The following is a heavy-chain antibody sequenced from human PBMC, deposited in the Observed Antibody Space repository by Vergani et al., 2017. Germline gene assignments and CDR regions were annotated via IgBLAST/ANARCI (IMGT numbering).Heavy chain of an antibody. CDR2: IYYSGST. CDR3: ASGITGTTWSY. D-gene: IGHD1-20*01. Sequence: QVQLQESGPGLVKPSETLSLTCTVPGGSISSYYWSWIRQPPGKGLEWIGYIYYSGSTNYNPSLKSRVTISVDTSKNQFSLKLSSVTAADTAVYYCASGITGTTWSYWGQGTLVTVSS. CDR1: GGSISSYY. V-gene: IGHV4-59*01. J-gene: IGHJ4*02.